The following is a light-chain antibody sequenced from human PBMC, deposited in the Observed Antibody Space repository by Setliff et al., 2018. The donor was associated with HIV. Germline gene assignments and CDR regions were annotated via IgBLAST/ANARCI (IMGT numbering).Light chain of an antibody. CDR2: NVN. CDR3: TSYTGGNTLV. Sequence: QSVLTQPASVSGSPGQTITISCTGTSNDIGGYNYVSWYQQHPGEAPKLIIYNVNNRPSGVSSRFSGSKSGNTASLSISELRAEDETDYYCTSYTGGNTLVFGTGTKGTV. J-gene: IGLJ1*01. V-gene: IGLV2-14*03. CDR1: SNDIGGYNY.